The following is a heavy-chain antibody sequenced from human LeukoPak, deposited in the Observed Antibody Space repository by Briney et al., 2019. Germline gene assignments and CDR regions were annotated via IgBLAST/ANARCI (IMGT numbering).Heavy chain of an antibody. Sequence: GGSLRLSCAASGFTFSSYAMSWFRQAPGKGLEWVGFIRSKAYGGTTEYAASVKGRFTISRDDSKSIAYQQMNSLKTEDTAVYYCIRDKDYGDPPRTLVYWGQGTLVTVSS. V-gene: IGHV3-49*03. CDR1: GFTFSSYA. CDR2: IRSKAYGGTT. J-gene: IGHJ4*02. D-gene: IGHD4-17*01. CDR3: IRDKDYGDPPRTLVY.